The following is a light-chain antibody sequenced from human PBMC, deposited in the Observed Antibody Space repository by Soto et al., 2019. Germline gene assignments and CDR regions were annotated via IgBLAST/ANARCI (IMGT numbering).Light chain of an antibody. Sequence: QSALTQPASVSGSPGQSITISCTGTSSDVGGYNYVSWYQQHPGKAPKLMIYGVSNRPSGVSNRFSGSKSGNTASLTISGLQAEDEADYYCSSYISSSVVFGGGTKLTVL. J-gene: IGLJ2*01. CDR2: GVS. CDR3: SSYISSSVV. CDR1: SSDVGGYNY. V-gene: IGLV2-14*01.